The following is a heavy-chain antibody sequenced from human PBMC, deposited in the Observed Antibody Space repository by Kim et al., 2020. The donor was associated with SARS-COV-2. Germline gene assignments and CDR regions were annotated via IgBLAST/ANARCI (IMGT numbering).Heavy chain of an antibody. V-gene: IGHV5-51*01. J-gene: IGHJ5*02. CDR3: ARGVVAGRGRAGWFDP. D-gene: IGHD6-19*01. CDR2: IYPGDSDT. CDR1: GYTFASYW. Sequence: GESLKISCKGSGYTFASYWIGWVRQMPGKGLEWMGIIYPGDSDTRYSPSFQGQVTISADKSISTAYLQWSSLKASDSAMYYCARGVVAGRGRAGWFDPWGQGTLVTVSS.